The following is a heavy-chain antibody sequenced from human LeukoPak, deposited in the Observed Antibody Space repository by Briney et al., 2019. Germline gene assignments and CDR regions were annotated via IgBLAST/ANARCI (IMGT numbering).Heavy chain of an antibody. CDR1: GFTFSSYA. J-gene: IGHJ4*02. V-gene: IGHV3-23*01. CDR2: ISGSAGST. CDR3: AKEMDSSGYSVDY. D-gene: IGHD3-22*01. Sequence: GGSLRLSCAASGFTFSSYAMSWVRQAPGKGLEWVSVISGSAGSTYYADSVKGRFTISRDNSKNTLYLQMSSLRAEDTAVYYCAKEMDSSGYSVDYWGQGTLVTVSS.